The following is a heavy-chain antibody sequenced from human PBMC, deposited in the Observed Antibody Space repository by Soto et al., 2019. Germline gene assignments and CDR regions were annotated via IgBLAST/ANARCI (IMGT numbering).Heavy chain of an antibody. V-gene: IGHV1-69*02. D-gene: IGHD4-17*01. Sequence: QVPLVQSGAEVKKPGSSVKVSCKASGGTFSSYTISWVRQAPGQGLEWMGRIIPILGIANYAQKFQGRVTITADKSTSTAYMELSSLRSEDTAVYYCARGTYGLDAFDIWGQGTMVTVSS. J-gene: IGHJ3*02. CDR1: GGTFSSYT. CDR3: ARGTYGLDAFDI. CDR2: IIPILGIA.